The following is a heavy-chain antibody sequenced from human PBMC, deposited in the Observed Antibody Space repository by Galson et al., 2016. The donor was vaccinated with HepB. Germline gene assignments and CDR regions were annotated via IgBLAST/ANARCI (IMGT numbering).Heavy chain of an antibody. CDR2: MSYDGSLK. D-gene: IGHD3-10*01. J-gene: IGHJ4*02. V-gene: IGHV3-30*18. CDR3: AKTSCGSGTYRPHEY. Sequence: SLRLSCAASGFTFSNYGMHWVRQAPGKGLEWVALMSYDGSLKYYADSVEGRFTISRDNSKKTLYLQLNSLRPEDTAVYYCAKTSCGSGTYRPHEYWGQGTLVTVSS. CDR1: GFTFSNYG.